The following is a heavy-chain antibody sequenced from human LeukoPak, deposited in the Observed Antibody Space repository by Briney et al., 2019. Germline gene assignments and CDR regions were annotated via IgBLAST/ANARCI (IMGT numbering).Heavy chain of an antibody. V-gene: IGHV3-53*01. Sequence: TGGSLRLSCAASGFTVSSNYVSWVRQAPGKGLEWVSVIYSGGSTYYADSVKGRFTISRDNSKNTLYLQMNSLRAEDTAVYYCARYYGGKRQGPRGGTYFDYWGQGTLVTVSS. J-gene: IGHJ4*02. CDR3: ARYYGGKRQGPRGGTYFDY. D-gene: IGHD4-23*01. CDR1: GFTVSSNY. CDR2: IYSGGST.